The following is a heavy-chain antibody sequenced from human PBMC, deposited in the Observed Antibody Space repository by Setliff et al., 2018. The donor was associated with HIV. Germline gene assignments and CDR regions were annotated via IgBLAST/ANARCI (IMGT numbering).Heavy chain of an antibody. CDR1: GYSFTGYD. J-gene: IGHJ4*02. Sequence: GASVKVSCKTSGYSFTGYDINWVRRATGKGLEWMAWMNPSTGEIGYAQKFQGRLTMTRDSSISTAYMELRGLRSEDTAIYYCARPSHGYGDNAPLGYWGQGTLVTVSS. V-gene: IGHV1-8*01. D-gene: IGHD5-18*01. CDR2: MNPSTGEI. CDR3: ARPSHGYGDNAPLGY.